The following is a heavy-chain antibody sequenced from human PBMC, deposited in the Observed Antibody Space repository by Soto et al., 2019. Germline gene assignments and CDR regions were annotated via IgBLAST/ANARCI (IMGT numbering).Heavy chain of an antibody. CDR1: GYTFTSYG. D-gene: IGHD2-2*01. CDR2: ISAYNGNT. Sequence: GASVKVSCKASGYTFTSYGISWVRQAPGQGLEWMGWISAYNGNTNYAQKLQGRVTMTTDTSTSTAYMELRSLRSDDTAVYYCATLGYCSSTSCHDYWGQGTLVTVSS. V-gene: IGHV1-18*01. CDR3: ATLGYCSSTSCHDY. J-gene: IGHJ4*02.